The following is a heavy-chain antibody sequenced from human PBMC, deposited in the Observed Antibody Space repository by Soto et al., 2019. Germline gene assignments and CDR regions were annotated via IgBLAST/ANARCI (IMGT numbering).Heavy chain of an antibody. Sequence: KTGGSLRLSCAGSGFTFSDYSMSWIRQAPGKGLEWLAFIDSRGRTLSYADSVRGRFTISRDNAENSVYLQMDSLIADDTAVYYCARQAARNYIDSWGQGNSVTVSS. CDR2: IDSRGRTL. D-gene: IGHD6-6*01. CDR1: GFTFSDYS. CDR3: ARQAARNYIDS. J-gene: IGHJ4*02. V-gene: IGHV3-11*01.